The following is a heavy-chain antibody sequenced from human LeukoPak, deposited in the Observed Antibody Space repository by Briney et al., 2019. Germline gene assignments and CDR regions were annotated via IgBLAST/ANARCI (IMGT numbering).Heavy chain of an antibody. CDR3: ARDGRGNWFDP. D-gene: IGHD3-10*01. J-gene: IGHJ5*02. Sequence: PSETLSLTCTVSGGSFSSGSYYWSWIRQPPGKGLEWIGNIYYSGSSNYNPSLKSRVTISVDTSKNQFSLKLNSVTAADTAVYYCARDGRGNWFDPWGQGTLVTVSS. V-gene: IGHV4-61*01. CDR2: IYYSGSS. CDR1: GGSFSSGSYY.